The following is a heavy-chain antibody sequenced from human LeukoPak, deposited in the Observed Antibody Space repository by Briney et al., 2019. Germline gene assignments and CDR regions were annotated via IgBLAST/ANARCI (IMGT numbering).Heavy chain of an antibody. CDR2: ISWNSGSI. J-gene: IGHJ4*02. CDR3: AKNGYYYDSSGEKPYYFDY. Sequence: PGRSLRLSCAASGFTFDDYAMHWVRQAPGKGLEWVSGISWNSGSIGYADSVKGRFTISRDNSKNTLYLQMNSLRAEDTAVYYCAKNGYYYDSSGEKPYYFDYWGQGTLVTVSS. CDR1: GFTFDDYA. V-gene: IGHV3-9*01. D-gene: IGHD3-22*01.